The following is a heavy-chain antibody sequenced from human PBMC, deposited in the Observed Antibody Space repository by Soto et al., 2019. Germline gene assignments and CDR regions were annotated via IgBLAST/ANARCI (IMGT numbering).Heavy chain of an antibody. CDR1: GYTFTSYY. CDR3: ACGSGGRPNYYVGDMDV. Sequence: ASVKVSCKASGYTFTSYYMHWVRQAPGQGLEWMGIINPSGGSTSYAQKFQGRVTMTRDTSTSTVYMELSSLRSEDTAVYYCACGSGGRPNYYVGDMDVWGKGTTVTV. CDR2: INPSGGST. V-gene: IGHV1-46*03. D-gene: IGHD1-26*01. J-gene: IGHJ6*03.